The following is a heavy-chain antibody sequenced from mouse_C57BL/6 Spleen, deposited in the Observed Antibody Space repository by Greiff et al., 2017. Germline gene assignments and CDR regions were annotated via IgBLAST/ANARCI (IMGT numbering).Heavy chain of an antibody. Sequence: VKLQESGAELVRPGSSVKLSCKASGYTFTSYWMDWVKQRPGQGLEWIGNIYPSDSETHYNQKFKDKATLTVDKSSSTAYMQLSSLTSEDSAVYYCARRGGMRGYFDYWGQGTTLTVSS. V-gene: IGHV1-61*01. D-gene: IGHD2-10*02. CDR3: ARRGGMRGYFDY. CDR1: GYTFTSYW. CDR2: IYPSDSET. J-gene: IGHJ2*01.